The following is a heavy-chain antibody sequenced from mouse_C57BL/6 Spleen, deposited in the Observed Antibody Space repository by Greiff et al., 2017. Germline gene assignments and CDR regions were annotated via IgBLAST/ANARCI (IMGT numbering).Heavy chain of an antibody. CDR3: ARDGSSLHWYFDV. V-gene: IGHV1-64*01. CDR1: GYTFTSYW. D-gene: IGHD1-1*01. J-gene: IGHJ1*03. Sequence: VQLQQSGAELVKPGASVKLSCKASGYTFTSYWMHWVKQRPGQGLEWIGMIHPNSGSTNYNAKFKSKATLTVDKSSSTAYMQLSSLTSEDSAVYYCARDGSSLHWYFDVWGTGTTVTVSS. CDR2: IHPNSGST.